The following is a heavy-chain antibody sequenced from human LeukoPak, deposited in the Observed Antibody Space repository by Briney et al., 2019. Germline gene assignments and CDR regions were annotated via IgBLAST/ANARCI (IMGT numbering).Heavy chain of an antibody. CDR2: INTNTGTP. V-gene: IGHV7-4-1*01. D-gene: IGHD5/OR15-5a*01. CDR1: GYTLTRYA. CDR3: TRETFTDVSSTFDI. Sequence: ASVKVSCKASGYTLTRYAINWLRQAPGQGPEWMGWINTNTGTPTYAQGFTGRFVSSFDTSVSTAYLQIFSLNVEDTAGYYCTRETFTDVSSTFDIWGQGTMVTVSS. J-gene: IGHJ3*02.